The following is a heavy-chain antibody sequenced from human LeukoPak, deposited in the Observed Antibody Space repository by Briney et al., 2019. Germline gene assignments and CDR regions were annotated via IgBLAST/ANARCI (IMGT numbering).Heavy chain of an antibody. J-gene: IGHJ4*02. D-gene: IGHD6-19*01. Sequence: SETLSLTCAVYGGSFSGYYWSWIRQPPGKGLEWIGEINHSGSTNYNPSLKSRVTISVDTSKNQFSLKLSSVTAADTAVYYCASLGIAVAGTVDDYWGQGTLVTVSS. CDR1: GGSFSGYY. CDR3: ASLGIAVAGTVDDY. CDR2: INHSGST. V-gene: IGHV4-34*01.